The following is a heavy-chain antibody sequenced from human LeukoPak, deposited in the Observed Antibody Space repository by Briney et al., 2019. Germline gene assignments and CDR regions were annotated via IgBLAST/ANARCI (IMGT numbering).Heavy chain of an antibody. J-gene: IGHJ4*02. CDR1: GFIFTSYG. Sequence: NAGGSLRLSCEAAGFIFTSYGMNWVRQAPGRGLEWVSSISSTGSYIFYADSVKGRFTISRDDAKNSVYLQMNTLRAEDTGIYYCARSEGGSENYWGQGILVAVSS. CDR2: ISSTGSYI. V-gene: IGHV3-21*01. D-gene: IGHD1-26*01. CDR3: ARSEGGSENY.